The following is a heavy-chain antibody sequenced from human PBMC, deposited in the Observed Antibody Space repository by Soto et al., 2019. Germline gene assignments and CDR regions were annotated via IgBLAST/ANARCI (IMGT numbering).Heavy chain of an antibody. V-gene: IGHV4-31*03. CDR1: GGSISSGGYY. Sequence: SETLSLTCTVSGGSISSGGYYWSWIRQHPGKGLEWIGYIYYSGSTYYNPSLKSRVTISVDTSKSQFSLKLSSVTAADTAVYYCARAYSGSFNYWGQGTLVTVSS. CDR2: IYYSGST. CDR3: ARAYSGSFNY. D-gene: IGHD1-26*01. J-gene: IGHJ4*02.